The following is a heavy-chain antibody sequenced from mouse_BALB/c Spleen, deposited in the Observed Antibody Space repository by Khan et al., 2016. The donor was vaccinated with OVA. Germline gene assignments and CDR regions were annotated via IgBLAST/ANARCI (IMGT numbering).Heavy chain of an antibody. V-gene: IGHV1S41*01. CDR1: GYTFTSYW. CDR2: IGPGSSSA. Sequence: DLVKPGASVKLSCKASGYTFTSYWINWIKQRPGQGLEWIGRIGPGSSSAYYNDLFKGKATLTVDTSSSTAYLQLSRLSSEDSAVYFCARENYYGRSCDAMDYWGQGTSVTVSS. D-gene: IGHD1-1*01. J-gene: IGHJ4*01. CDR3: ARENYYGRSCDAMDY.